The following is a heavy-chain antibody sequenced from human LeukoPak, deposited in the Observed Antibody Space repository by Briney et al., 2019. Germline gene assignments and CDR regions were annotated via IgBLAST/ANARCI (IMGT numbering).Heavy chain of an antibody. V-gene: IGHV1-69*13. D-gene: IGHD2-2*01. CDR3: AREEDCSSTSCYLP. Sequence: PWASVKVSCKASGGTFSSYAISWVRQAPGQGLEWMGGIIPIFGTANYAQKFQGRVTITADESTSTAYMELSSLRSEDTAVYYCAREEDCSSTSCYLPWGQGTLVIVSS. CDR2: IIPIFGTA. J-gene: IGHJ5*02. CDR1: GGTFSSYA.